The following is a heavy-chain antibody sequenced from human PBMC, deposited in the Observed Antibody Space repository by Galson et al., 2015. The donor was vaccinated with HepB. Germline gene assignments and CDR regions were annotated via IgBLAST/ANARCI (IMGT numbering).Heavy chain of an antibody. J-gene: IGHJ5*02. CDR3: ARSARWFDP. CDR2: IWNDGSNK. CDR1: GFAFSSYG. V-gene: IGHV3-33*01. Sequence: SLRLSCAASGFAFSSYGMHWVRQAPGKGLEWVAVIWNDGSNKYYADSVKGRFTISRDNSKSTLYLQMNSLRDEDTAIYYCARSARWFDPWGQGTLVTVSS.